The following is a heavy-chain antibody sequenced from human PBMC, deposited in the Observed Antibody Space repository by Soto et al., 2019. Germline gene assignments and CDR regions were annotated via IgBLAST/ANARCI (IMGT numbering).Heavy chain of an antibody. Sequence: GESLTICCKVSGYSFAGYWITWVLQMPGKGLEWMGRIDPSDSQTYYSPSFRGHVTISAAKSITTVFLQWSSLRASDTAMYYCARQIYDSDTGPNFKYYFDSWGQGTMGTVSS. CDR3: ARQIYDSDTGPNFKYYFDS. V-gene: IGHV5-10-1*01. CDR2: IDPSDSQT. J-gene: IGHJ4*02. CDR1: GYSFAGYW. D-gene: IGHD3-22*01.